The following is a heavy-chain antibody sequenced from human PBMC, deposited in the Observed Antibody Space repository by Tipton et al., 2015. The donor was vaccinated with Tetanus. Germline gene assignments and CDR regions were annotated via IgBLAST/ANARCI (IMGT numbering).Heavy chain of an antibody. CDR1: GGSISSGDYY. V-gene: IGHV4-39*01. CDR3: ARTSGYMYSDC. CDR2: IYYNGNT. J-gene: IGHJ4*02. D-gene: IGHD3-3*01. Sequence: TLSLTCTFSGGSISSGDYYWGWIRQPPGKGLESIATIYYNGNTFYNSSLKSRVTISVDTSKNQLSLRLNSVTAADTAVYYCARTSGYMYSDCWGQGTLVTVSS.